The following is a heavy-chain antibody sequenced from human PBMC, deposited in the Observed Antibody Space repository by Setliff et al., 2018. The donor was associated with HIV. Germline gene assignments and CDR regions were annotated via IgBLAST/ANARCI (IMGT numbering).Heavy chain of an antibody. CDR2: ISYDGSNK. D-gene: IGHD2-15*01. CDR1: GFTFSYYA. Sequence: QPGGSLRLSCAASGFTFSYYAMHWLRQAPGKGLEWVAVISYDGSNKFYADSVKGRFTISRDNSKNTLYLQMNSLRAEDTAVYYCARVRGFCSGGSCYPYYYYAMDVWGQGTTVTVSS. CDR3: ARVRGFCSGGSCYPYYYYAMDV. V-gene: IGHV3-30*04. J-gene: IGHJ6*02.